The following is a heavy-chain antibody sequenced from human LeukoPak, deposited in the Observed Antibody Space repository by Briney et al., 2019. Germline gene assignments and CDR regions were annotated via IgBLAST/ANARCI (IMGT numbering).Heavy chain of an antibody. CDR3: ARSRSGYDPSFDD. J-gene: IGHJ4*02. CDR1: GGTFSSYA. Sequence: SVKVSCKASGGTFSSYAISWVRQAPGPGLEWMGGIIPIFGTANYSQKFQGRVTITTYESTSTAYMELSSLRSEDTAVYYCARSRSGYDPSFDDWSQGTLVTVSS. D-gene: IGHD5-12*01. V-gene: IGHV1-69*05. CDR2: IIPIFGTA.